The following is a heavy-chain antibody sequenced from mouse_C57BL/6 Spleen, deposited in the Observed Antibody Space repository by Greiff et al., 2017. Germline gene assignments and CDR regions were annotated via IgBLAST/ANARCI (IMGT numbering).Heavy chain of an antibody. Sequence: QVQLQQPGAELVRPGSSVKLSCKASGYTFTSYWMHWVKQRPIQGLEWIGNIDPSDSETHYNQKFKDKATLTVDKSSSTAYMQLSSLTSEDSAVYYCARSLLTTVVARYFDVWGTGTTVTVSS. J-gene: IGHJ1*03. V-gene: IGHV1-52*01. CDR1: GYTFTSYW. CDR3: ARSLLTTVVARYFDV. CDR2: IDPSDSET. D-gene: IGHD1-1*01.